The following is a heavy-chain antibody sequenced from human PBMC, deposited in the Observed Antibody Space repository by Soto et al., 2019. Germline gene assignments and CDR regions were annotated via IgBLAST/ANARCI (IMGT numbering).Heavy chain of an antibody. CDR2: IYYSGST. CDR1: GGSISSGDYY. V-gene: IGHV4-30-4*01. CDR3: ARESITMVRGVPYYYYGMDV. J-gene: IGHJ6*02. Sequence: SETRSLTCTVSGGSISSGDYYWSWIRQPPGKGLEWIGYIYYSGSTYYNPSLKSRVTISVDTSKNQFSLKLSSVTAADTAVYYCARESITMVRGVPYYYYGMDVWGQGTTVTVSS. D-gene: IGHD3-10*01.